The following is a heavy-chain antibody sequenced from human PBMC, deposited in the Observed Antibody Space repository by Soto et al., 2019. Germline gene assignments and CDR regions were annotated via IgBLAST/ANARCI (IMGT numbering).Heavy chain of an antibody. CDR1: GYTFTASY. Sequence: ASVKVSCKASGYTFTASYMHWVRQAPGQGLEWMGWFNPKTGGTYYAQKFQGRVTMTSDTSISTAYMELTSLTSDDTALYYCARDGTVTTSGFNWFDPWGQGTLVTVSS. D-gene: IGHD4-4*01. CDR3: ARDGTVTTSGFNWFDP. CDR2: FNPKTGGT. V-gene: IGHV1-2*02. J-gene: IGHJ5*02.